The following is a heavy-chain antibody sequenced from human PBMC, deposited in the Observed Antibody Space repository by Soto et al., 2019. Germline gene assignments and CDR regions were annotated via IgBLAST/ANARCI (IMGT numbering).Heavy chain of an antibody. V-gene: IGHV4-34*01. CDR2: INHSGST. D-gene: IGHD6-19*01. CDR3: ARGQVAVAGNTAFDI. CDR1: GGSFSGYY. Sequence: QVQLQQWGAGLLKPSETLSLTCAVYGGSFSGYYWSWIRQPPGKGLEWIGEINHSGSTNYNPSLKSRVTISVARSKTQFSLKLSSVTAADTAVYYCARGQVAVAGNTAFDIWGQGTMVTVSS. J-gene: IGHJ3*02.